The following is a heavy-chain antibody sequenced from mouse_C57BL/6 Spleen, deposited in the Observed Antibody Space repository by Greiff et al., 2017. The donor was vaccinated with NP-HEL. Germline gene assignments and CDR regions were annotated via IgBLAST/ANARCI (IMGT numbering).Heavy chain of an antibody. Sequence: QVQLQQPGAELVKPGASVKMSCKASGYTFTSYWITWVKQRPGQGLEWIGDIYPGSGSTNYNEKFKSKATLTVDTSSSTAYMQLSSLTSEDSAGYYCASLDSSGYGVHAMDYWGQGTSVTVSS. D-gene: IGHD3-2*02. J-gene: IGHJ4*01. V-gene: IGHV1-55*01. CDR3: ASLDSSGYGVHAMDY. CDR2: IYPGSGST. CDR1: GYTFTSYW.